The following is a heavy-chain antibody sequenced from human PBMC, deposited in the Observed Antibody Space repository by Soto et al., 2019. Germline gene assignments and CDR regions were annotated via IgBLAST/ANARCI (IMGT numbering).Heavy chain of an antibody. Sequence: SETLSLTCTVSGGSISSYYLSWMRQPPGKGLEWIGYIYYSGSTNYNPSLKSRVTISVDTSKNQFSLKLSSVTAADTAVYYCARVSTNWNALGPSYYFDYWGQGTLVTVYS. CDR1: GGSISSYY. CDR2: IYYSGST. D-gene: IGHD1-1*01. CDR3: ARVSTNWNALGPSYYFDY. J-gene: IGHJ4*02. V-gene: IGHV4-59*01.